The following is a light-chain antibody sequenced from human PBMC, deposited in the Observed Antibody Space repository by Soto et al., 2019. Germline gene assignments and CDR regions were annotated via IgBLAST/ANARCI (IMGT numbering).Light chain of an antibody. V-gene: IGLV1-40*01. J-gene: IGLJ3*02. CDR1: SSNTGAGYD. CDR2: DNS. Sequence: QSVLTQPPSVSGAPGQRVTISCTGTSSNTGAGYDVHWYQQLPGTAPKLLIYDNSNRPSGVPDRFSGSKSGTSASLAISGLQSEDEADYYCAAWDDSLNGWVFGGGTKLTVL. CDR3: AAWDDSLNGWV.